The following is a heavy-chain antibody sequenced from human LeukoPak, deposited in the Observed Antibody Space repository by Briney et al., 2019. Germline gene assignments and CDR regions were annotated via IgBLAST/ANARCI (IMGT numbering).Heavy chain of an antibody. CDR1: GFAFSTYW. CDR3: ARAPSEIGGYYPEYFRH. J-gene: IGHJ1*01. Sequence: GGSLRLSCAASGFAFSTYWMHWVRQAPGKGLVWVSRIKSDGSTNYADSVKGRFTISRDNANNTLSLQMNSLRPEDTGVYYCARAPSEIGGYYPEYFRHWGQGTLVTVSS. D-gene: IGHD3-22*01. CDR2: IKSDGST. V-gene: IGHV3-74*01.